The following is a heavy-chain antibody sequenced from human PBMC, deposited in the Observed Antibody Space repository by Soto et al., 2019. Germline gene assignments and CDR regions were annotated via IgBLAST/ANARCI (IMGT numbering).Heavy chain of an antibody. D-gene: IGHD5-18*01. J-gene: IGHJ4*02. CDR1: GYRFTSYY. CDR2: INPSGGST. Sequence: ASVKVSCKASGYRFTSYYLHWVRQAPGEGPEWVGLINPSGGSTTYSQKFQGRVTMTRDTSTTTVYMDLSALRSEDPAFYYCATLQSGDSYDYYGYGAFYFDHWGQGTLVTVSS. V-gene: IGHV1-46*01. CDR3: ATLQSGDSYDYYGYGAFYFDH.